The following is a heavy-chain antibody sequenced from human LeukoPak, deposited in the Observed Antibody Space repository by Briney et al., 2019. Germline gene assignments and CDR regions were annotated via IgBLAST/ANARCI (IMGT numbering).Heavy chain of an antibody. D-gene: IGHD6-19*01. CDR2: IYSDNT. CDR3: ARERGVAGPFGY. CDR1: GFTVSSNS. Sequence: GGSLRLSCTVSGFTVSSNSMSWVRQAPGKGLEWVSFIYSDNTHYSDSVKGRFTISRDNSKNTLYLQMNSLRAEDTAVYYCARERGVAGPFGYRGQRTIGPGSS. J-gene: IGHJ4*02. V-gene: IGHV3-53*01.